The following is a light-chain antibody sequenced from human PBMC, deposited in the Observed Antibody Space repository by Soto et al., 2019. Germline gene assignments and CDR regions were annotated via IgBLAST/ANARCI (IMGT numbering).Light chain of an antibody. CDR3: SSYTSSSTLVV. V-gene: IGLV2-14*01. Sequence: QSVLTQPASVYGSPAQSITISCIGTSSDVGGYNYVSWYQQHPGKAPKLMIYDVSNRPSGVSNRFSGSKSGNTASLTISGLQAEDEADYYCSSYTSSSTLVVFGGGTKLTVL. CDR1: SSDVGGYNY. J-gene: IGLJ2*01. CDR2: DVS.